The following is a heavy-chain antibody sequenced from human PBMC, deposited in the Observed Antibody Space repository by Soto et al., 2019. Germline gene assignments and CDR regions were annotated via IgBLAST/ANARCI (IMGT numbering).Heavy chain of an antibody. J-gene: IGHJ4*02. CDR3: ARGPQRRIAAATTTTH. CDR2: IIPIFGTA. D-gene: IGHD6-25*01. CDR1: GGTFSSYA. Sequence: QVQLVQSGAEVKKPGSSVKLSCKASGGTFSSYAISWVRQAPGQGLEWMGGIIPIFGTANYAQKFQGRVTITADESTSTAYMELSSLRSEDTAVYYCARGPQRRIAAATTTTHWGQGTLVTVSS. V-gene: IGHV1-69*01.